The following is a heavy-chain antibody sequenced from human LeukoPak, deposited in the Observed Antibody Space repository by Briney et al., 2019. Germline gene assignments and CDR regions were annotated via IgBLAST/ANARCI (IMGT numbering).Heavy chain of an antibody. D-gene: IGHD2/OR15-2a*01. J-gene: IGHJ6*03. CDR3: ARLEGYPTYYYYYYYMDV. Sequence: SETLSLTCTVSGGSISSSSYYWGWIRQPPGKGLEWIGSIYYSGSTYYNPSLKSRVTISVDTSKNQFSLKLSSVTAADTAVYYCARLEGYPTYYYYYYYMDVWGKGTTVTVSS. CDR1: GGSISSSSYY. V-gene: IGHV4-39*07. CDR2: IYYSGST.